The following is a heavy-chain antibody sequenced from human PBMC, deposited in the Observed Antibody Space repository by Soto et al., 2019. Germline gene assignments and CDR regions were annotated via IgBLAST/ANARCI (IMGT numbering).Heavy chain of an antibody. V-gene: IGHV4-34*01. CDR2: INHSGRT. CDR3: ARNYYDSSGYYYPIDY. Sequence: QVQLQQWGAGLLKPSETLSLTCAVYGGSFSGYYWSWIRQPPGKGLEWIGEINHSGRTNYNPSLKSRVTISVDTSKNQFSLKLSSVTAADTAVYYCARNYYDSSGYYYPIDYWGQGTLVTVSS. D-gene: IGHD3-22*01. CDR1: GGSFSGYY. J-gene: IGHJ4*02.